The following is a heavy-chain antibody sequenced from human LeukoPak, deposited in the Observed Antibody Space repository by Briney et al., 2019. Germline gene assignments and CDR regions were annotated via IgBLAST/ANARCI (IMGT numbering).Heavy chain of an antibody. CDR2: IYYSGST. CDR3: ARHFPSYGFGGYFDY. CDR1: GGSISSYY. D-gene: IGHD5-18*01. J-gene: IGHJ4*02. V-gene: IGHV4-59*08. Sequence: PSETLSLTCTVSGGSISSYYWGWIRQPPGKGLEWVGYIYYSGSTNYNPSLKSRVTISVDTSKNQFSLKLSSVTAADTAVYYCARHFPSYGFGGYFDYWGQGTLVTVSS.